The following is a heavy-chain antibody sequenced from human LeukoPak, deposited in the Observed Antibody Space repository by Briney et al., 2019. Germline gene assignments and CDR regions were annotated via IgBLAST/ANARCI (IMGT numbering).Heavy chain of an antibody. D-gene: IGHD6-6*01. CDR2: INPNSGGT. Sequence: GASVKVSCKASGYTFTGYYMHWVRQAPGQGLEWMGWINPNSGGTNYAQKFQGRVTMTRDTSISTAYMELSRLRSDDTAVYYCARDAEYSSPYYFDYWGQGTLVTVSS. CDR1: GYTFTGYY. CDR3: ARDAEYSSPYYFDY. J-gene: IGHJ4*02. V-gene: IGHV1-2*02.